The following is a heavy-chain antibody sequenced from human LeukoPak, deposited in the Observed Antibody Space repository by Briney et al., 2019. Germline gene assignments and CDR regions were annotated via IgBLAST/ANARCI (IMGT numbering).Heavy chain of an antibody. CDR3: AKDKFDGSGSYYFDY. Sequence: GGSLRLSCAASGFTFDDYAMHWVRQAPGKGLEWVSLISWDGGRTYYADSVKGRFTIARDNRKNSLYLQTNSLRAEDTALYYCAKDKFDGSGSYYFDYWGQGTLVTVSS. CDR1: GFTFDDYA. V-gene: IGHV3-43D*03. J-gene: IGHJ4*02. D-gene: IGHD3-10*01. CDR2: ISWDGGRT.